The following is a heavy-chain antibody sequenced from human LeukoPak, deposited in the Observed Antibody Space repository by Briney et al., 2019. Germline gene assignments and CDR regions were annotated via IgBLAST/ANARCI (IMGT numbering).Heavy chain of an antibody. V-gene: IGHV3-30-3*01. CDR1: GFTFSSYA. CDR3: ARDALYDFWSGAYYFDY. J-gene: IGHJ4*02. CDR2: ISYDGSNK. Sequence: GGSLRLSCAASGFTFSSYAMHWVRQAPGNGLEWVAVISYDGSNKYYADSVKGRFTISRDNSKNTLYLQMNSLRAEDTAVYYCARDALYDFWSGAYYFDYWGQGTLVTVSS. D-gene: IGHD3-3*01.